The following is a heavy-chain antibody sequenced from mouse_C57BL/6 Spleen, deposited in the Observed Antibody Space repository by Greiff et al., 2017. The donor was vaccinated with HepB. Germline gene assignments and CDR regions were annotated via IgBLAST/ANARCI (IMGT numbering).Heavy chain of an antibody. CDR3: ARLGYYDYEGY. J-gene: IGHJ2*01. CDR1: GYTFTSYW. Sequence: VQLQQPGAELVKPGASVKLSCKASGYTFTSYWMHWVKQRPGQGLEWIGMIHPNSGSTNYNEKFKSKATLTVDKSSSTAYMQLSSLTSEDSAVYYCARLGYYDYEGYWGQGTTLTVSS. CDR2: IHPNSGST. D-gene: IGHD2-4*01. V-gene: IGHV1-64*01.